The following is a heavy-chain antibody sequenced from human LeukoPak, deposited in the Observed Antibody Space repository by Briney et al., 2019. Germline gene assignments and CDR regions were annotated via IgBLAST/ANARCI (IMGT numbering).Heavy chain of an antibody. Sequence: GGSLRLSCAASGFTFSSYWMSWVRQAPGKGLEWVSAISGSGGSTYYADSVKGRFTISRDNSKNTLYLQMNSLRAGDTAVYYCAKGVSGYGNFDYWGQGTLVTVSS. CDR3: AKGVSGYGNFDY. CDR1: GFTFSSYW. CDR2: ISGSGGST. D-gene: IGHD5-12*01. J-gene: IGHJ4*02. V-gene: IGHV3-23*01.